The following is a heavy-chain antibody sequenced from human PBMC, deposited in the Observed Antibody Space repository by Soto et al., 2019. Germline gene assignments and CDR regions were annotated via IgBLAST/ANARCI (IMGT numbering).Heavy chain of an antibody. CDR2: IKSKTDGGTT. V-gene: IGHV3-15*07. D-gene: IGHD6-13*01. Sequence: GSLRLSCAASGFTFSNAWVNWVRQAPGKGLEWVGRIKSKTDGGTTDYAAPVKGRFTISRDDSKNTLYLQMNSLKTEDTAVYHCTAPYSSSWYYYSGMDVWGQGTTVTVSS. J-gene: IGHJ6*02. CDR3: TAPYSSSWYYYSGMDV. CDR1: GFTFSNAW.